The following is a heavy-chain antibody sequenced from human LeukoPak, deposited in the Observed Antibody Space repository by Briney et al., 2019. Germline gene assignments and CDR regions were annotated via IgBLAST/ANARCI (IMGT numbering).Heavy chain of an antibody. CDR2: ISGSGGRT. J-gene: IGHJ3*02. Sequence: PGGSLRLSCAASGFTFSTYAMTWVRQAPGKGLEWVSAISGSGGRTYYADSVKGRFTISRDNSKKTLNLQMNSLRADDTAVYYCAKDSGFAYSSSWYRVDAFDIWGQGTMVTVSS. CDR3: AKDSGFAYSSSWYRVDAFDI. D-gene: IGHD6-13*01. CDR1: GFTFSTYA. V-gene: IGHV3-23*01.